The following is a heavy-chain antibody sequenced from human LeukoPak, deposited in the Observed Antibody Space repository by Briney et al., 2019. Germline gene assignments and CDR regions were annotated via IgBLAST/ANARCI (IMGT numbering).Heavy chain of an antibody. V-gene: IGHV3-9*01. J-gene: IGHJ4*02. Sequence: GGSLRLSCAASGFTFDDYAMHWVRQGPGKGLEWVSGISWNSGSIGYADSVKGRFTISRDNAKKSLFLQMNSLRAEDTALYYCAKDISYHYGSGSSLFDYWGQGTLVTVSS. CDR1: GFTFDDYA. D-gene: IGHD3-10*01. CDR2: ISWNSGSI. CDR3: AKDISYHYGSGSSLFDY.